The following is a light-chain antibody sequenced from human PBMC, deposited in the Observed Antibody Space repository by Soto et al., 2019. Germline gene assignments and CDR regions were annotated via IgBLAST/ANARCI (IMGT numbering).Light chain of an antibody. CDR3: MQSIEIPRT. J-gene: IGKJ1*01. Sequence: IVMTQSPLSLSVTPGQPASISCKSSQSLLKSDGNTYLYWHLQKPGQPPQLLIYAVSNRFSGVPDRFSGSGSGTDFTLKISRVEAEDVGVYYCMQSIEIPRTFGQGTKVEIK. V-gene: IGKV2D-29*01. CDR2: AVS. CDR1: QSLLKSDGNTY.